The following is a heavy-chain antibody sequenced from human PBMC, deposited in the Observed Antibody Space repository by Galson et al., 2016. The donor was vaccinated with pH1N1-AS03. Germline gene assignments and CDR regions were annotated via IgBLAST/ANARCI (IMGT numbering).Heavy chain of an antibody. V-gene: IGHV4-39*07. CDR1: GDSISSTPYY. J-gene: IGHJ4*02. D-gene: IGHD1-26*01. CDR3: ARHVGGSYPNNLDS. Sequence: ETLSLTCTVTGDSISSTPYYWGWIRQPPGKGLEWIGTIYFRGATYYSPSPKSRVTISIDSSKNLFSLSLSSVTAADTAVYYCARHVGGSYPNNLDSWGQGTLVIVSS. CDR2: IYFRGAT.